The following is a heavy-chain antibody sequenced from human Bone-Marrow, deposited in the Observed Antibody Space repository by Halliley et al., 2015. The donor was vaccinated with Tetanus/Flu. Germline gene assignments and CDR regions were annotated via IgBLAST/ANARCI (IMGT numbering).Heavy chain of an antibody. CDR2: INQDGSKK. V-gene: IGHV3-7*03. CDR3: GRGSTGAYTGYDDF. D-gene: IGHD5-12*01. J-gene: IGHJ4*02. CDR1: GFTFSTYW. Sequence: SLRLSCAASGFTFSTYWMSWVRQAPGKGLQWVANINQDGSKKYYVDSVKGRFTISSDNAKNSLYLQMDSLRAEDTALYYCGRGSTGAYTGYDDFWGQGTLVTVPS.